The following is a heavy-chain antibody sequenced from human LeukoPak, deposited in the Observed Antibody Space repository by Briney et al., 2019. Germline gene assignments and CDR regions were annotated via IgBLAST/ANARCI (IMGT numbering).Heavy chain of an antibody. CDR1: GGSISRYY. D-gene: IGHD3-16*01. J-gene: IGHJ4*02. CDR3: ARHESAVGALFY. CDR2: IYSTGST. Sequence: TSETLSLTCTVSGGSISRYYWSWIRQSPGKGLEWIGYIYSTGSTNSNPSLKSRVTISVDTSRNQFSLKLNSVGAADTAMFYCARHESAVGALFYWGQGTLVTVSS. V-gene: IGHV4-59*08.